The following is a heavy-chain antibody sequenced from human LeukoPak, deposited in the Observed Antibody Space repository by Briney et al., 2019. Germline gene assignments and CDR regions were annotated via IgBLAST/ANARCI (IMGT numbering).Heavy chain of an antibody. V-gene: IGHV4-38-2*02. CDR2: IFHSGNT. CDR1: GYSISSGYY. Sequence: PSETLSLTCTVSGYSISSGYYWGWIRQPPGKGLEWIGSIFHSGNTYYNPSLKSRVTISVDTSKNQFFLKLSSVTATDTAVYHCARDPPYSIWGQGTLVTVSS. CDR3: ARDPPYSI. D-gene: IGHD6-13*01. J-gene: IGHJ4*02.